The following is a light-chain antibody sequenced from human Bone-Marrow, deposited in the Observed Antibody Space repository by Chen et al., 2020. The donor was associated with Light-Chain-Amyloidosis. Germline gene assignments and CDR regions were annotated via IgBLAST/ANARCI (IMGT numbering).Light chain of an antibody. CDR2: EVT. CDR3: SSYTITNTLV. Sequence: QSALTQPASVSGSPGQSITISCTGTSSDVGGDNHVSWYQQHPDKAPKLMIYEVTNRPSWVPDRFSGSKSDNTASLTIAGLQTEDEADYFGSSYTITNTLVFGRGTRVTVL. V-gene: IGLV2-14*01. J-gene: IGLJ1*01. CDR1: SSDVGGDNH.